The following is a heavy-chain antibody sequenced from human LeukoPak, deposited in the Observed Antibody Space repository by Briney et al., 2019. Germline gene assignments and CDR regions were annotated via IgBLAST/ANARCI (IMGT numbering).Heavy chain of an antibody. CDR2: INPNSGGT. V-gene: IGHV1-2*02. D-gene: IGHD3-10*01. CDR3: ARDRLGVSFYGMDV. CDR1: GYTFTGYY. Sequence: ASVKVSCKASGYTFTGYYMHWVRQAPGQGLEWMGWINPNSGGTNYAQKFQGRVTMTRDTSISTAYMELSRLRSDDTAVHYCARDRLGVSFYGMDVWGQGTTVTVSS. J-gene: IGHJ6*02.